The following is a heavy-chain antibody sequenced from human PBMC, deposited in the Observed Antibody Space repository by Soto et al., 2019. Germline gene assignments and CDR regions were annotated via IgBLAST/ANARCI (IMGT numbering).Heavy chain of an antibody. J-gene: IGHJ4*02. CDR1: GGSFSGYY. D-gene: IGHD2-2*02. Sequence: SETLSLTCAVYGGSFSGYYWSWIRQPPGKGLEWIGEINHSGSTNYNPSLKSRVTISVDTSKNQFSLKLSSVTAADTAVYYCARGRGYCSSTSCYNWGFDYWGQGTLVTVSS. V-gene: IGHV4-34*01. CDR2: INHSGST. CDR3: ARGRGYCSSTSCYNWGFDY.